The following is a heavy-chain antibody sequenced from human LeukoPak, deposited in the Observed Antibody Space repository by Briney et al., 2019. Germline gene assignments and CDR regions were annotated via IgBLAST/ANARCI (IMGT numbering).Heavy chain of an antibody. Sequence: ASVKVSCKASGGTFSSYATSWVRQAPGQGLEWMGGIIPIFGTANYAQKFQGRVTITADESTSTAYMELSSLRSEDTAVYYCARGEGGYDYAPPQYYYGMDVWGQGTTVTVSS. CDR1: GGTFSSYA. J-gene: IGHJ6*02. D-gene: IGHD5-12*01. CDR2: IIPIFGTA. CDR3: ARGEGGYDYAPPQYYYGMDV. V-gene: IGHV1-69*13.